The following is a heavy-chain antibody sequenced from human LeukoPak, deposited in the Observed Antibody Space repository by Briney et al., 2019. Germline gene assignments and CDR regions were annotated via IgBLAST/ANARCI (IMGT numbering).Heavy chain of an antibody. J-gene: IGHJ4*02. V-gene: IGHV4-39*07. D-gene: IGHD3-10*01. CDR3: AKVGPKSYFASGSYSDY. CDR2: IYYSGST. Sequence: SETLSLTCTVSGGSISSSSYYWGWIRQPPGKGLEWIGSIYYSGSTYYNPSLKSRVTISVDTSKNQFSLKLSSVTAADTATYYCAKVGPKSYFASGSYSDYWGQGTLVTVSS. CDR1: GGSISSSSYY.